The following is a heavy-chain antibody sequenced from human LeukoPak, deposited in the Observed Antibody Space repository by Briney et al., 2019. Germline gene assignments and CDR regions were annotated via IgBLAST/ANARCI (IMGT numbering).Heavy chain of an antibody. D-gene: IGHD6-13*01. CDR1: GFTVSSNY. V-gene: IGHV3-66*01. CDR2: IYSGGST. Sequence: GGSLLLSCAASGFTVSSNYMSWVRPAPGKGLEWVSVIYSGGSTYYADSVKGRFTISRDNSKNTLYLQMNSLRAEDTAVYYCAREVPIAAAGNFDYWGQGTLVTVSS. CDR3: AREVPIAAAGNFDY. J-gene: IGHJ4*02.